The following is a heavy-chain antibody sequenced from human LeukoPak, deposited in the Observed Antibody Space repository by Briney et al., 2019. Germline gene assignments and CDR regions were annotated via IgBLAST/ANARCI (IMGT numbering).Heavy chain of an antibody. J-gene: IGHJ3*01. CDR2: IKEDGSEK. Sequence: GGSLRLSCAASGFTLSSYWMSWVRQAPGQGLEWVANIKEDGSEKYYVDSVKGRFTISRDNAKNSLYLHMNSLTAEDTAMYYCARDWVAGVPFDAFDFWGQGKMVSVSS. V-gene: IGHV3-7*03. CDR1: GFTLSSYW. D-gene: IGHD3-10*01. CDR3: ARDWVAGVPFDAFDF.